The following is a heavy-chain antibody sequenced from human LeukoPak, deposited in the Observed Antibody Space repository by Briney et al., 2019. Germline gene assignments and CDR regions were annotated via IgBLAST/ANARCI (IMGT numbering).Heavy chain of an antibody. CDR1: GYTLTELS. V-gene: IGHV1-24*01. J-gene: IGHJ4*02. Sequence: ASVKVSCKVSGYTLTELSMHWVRQAPGKGLEWMGGFDPEDGETIYAQKFQGRVTMTEDTSTDTAYMELSSLRSEDTAVYYCAKDHYYDSSGYLSHFDYWGQGTLVTVSS. CDR3: AKDHYYDSSGYLSHFDY. CDR2: FDPEDGET. D-gene: IGHD3-22*01.